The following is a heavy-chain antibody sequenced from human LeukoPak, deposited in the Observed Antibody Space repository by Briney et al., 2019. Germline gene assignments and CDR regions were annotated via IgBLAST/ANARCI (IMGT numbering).Heavy chain of an antibody. J-gene: IGHJ6*03. V-gene: IGHV4-30-2*01. CDR1: GGSISSGGYY. D-gene: IGHD3-3*01. Sequence: SQTLSLTCTVSGGSISSGGYYWSWIRQPPGKGLEWIGYIYHSGSTYYNPSLKSRVTISVDRSKNQFSLKLSSVTAADTAVYYCARRGPYYDFWSGYSPSNYYMDVWGKGTTVIVSS. CDR3: ARRGPYYDFWSGYSPSNYYMDV. CDR2: IYHSGST.